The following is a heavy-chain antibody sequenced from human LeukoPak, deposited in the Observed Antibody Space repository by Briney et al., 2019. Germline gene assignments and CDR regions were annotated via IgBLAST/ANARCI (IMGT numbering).Heavy chain of an antibody. Sequence: SETLSLTCTVSGGSISSYYWSWIRQPPGKGLEWIGYIYYSGSTNYNPSLKSRVTISVDTSKNQFSLKLSSVTAADTAVYYCARVSDYYYYMDVWGKGTTVTVSS. CDR2: IYYSGST. V-gene: IGHV4-59*01. CDR1: GGSISSYY. J-gene: IGHJ6*03. CDR3: ARVSDYYYYMDV.